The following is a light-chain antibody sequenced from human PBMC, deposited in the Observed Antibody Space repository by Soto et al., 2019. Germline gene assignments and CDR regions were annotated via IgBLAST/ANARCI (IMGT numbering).Light chain of an antibody. Sequence: QSVLTQPRSVSGSPGQSVTISCTGTSSNVGDSDYLSWYQQHPGEVPKLLIYRVTKRPSGIPDRFSGSRSGNTASLSISGLQAEDEADYYCCSYGGTSTPWIFGGGTQLTVL. CDR2: RVT. V-gene: IGLV2-11*01. CDR1: SSNVGDSDY. CDR3: CSYGGTSTPWI. J-gene: IGLJ2*01.